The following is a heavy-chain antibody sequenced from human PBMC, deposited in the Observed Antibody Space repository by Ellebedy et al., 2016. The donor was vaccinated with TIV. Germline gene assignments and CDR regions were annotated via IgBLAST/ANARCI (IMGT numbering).Heavy chain of an antibody. D-gene: IGHD3-3*01. CDR1: GFTFSSYS. Sequence: GESLKISCAGSGFTFSSYSMNWVRQAPGKGLEWVSSISTSGNYIFYADSVRGRFTISRDNAKNSLYLQMNSLRAEDTALYYCARIAIGALTYFDYWGQGTLVTVSS. V-gene: IGHV3-21*06. CDR2: ISTSGNYI. J-gene: IGHJ4*02. CDR3: ARIAIGALTYFDY.